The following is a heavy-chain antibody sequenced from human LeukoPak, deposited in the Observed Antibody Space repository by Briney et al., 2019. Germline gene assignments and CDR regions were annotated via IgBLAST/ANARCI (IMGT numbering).Heavy chain of an antibody. Sequence: PGGSLRLSCAASGFTFSSYGMHWVRQAPGKGLEWVAFIRYDGSNKYYADSVKGRFTISRDNSKNTLYLQMNSLRAEDTAVYYCAKDRYQLLFCSLYYFDYWGQGTLVTVSS. CDR1: GFTFSSYG. J-gene: IGHJ4*02. CDR2: IRYDGSNK. CDR3: AKDRYQLLFCSLYYFDY. D-gene: IGHD2-2*01. V-gene: IGHV3-30*02.